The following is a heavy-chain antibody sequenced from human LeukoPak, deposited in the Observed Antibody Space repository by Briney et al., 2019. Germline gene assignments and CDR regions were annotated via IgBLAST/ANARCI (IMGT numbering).Heavy chain of an antibody. CDR1: GGTFSSYA. Sequence: GASVKVSCKASGGTFSSYAISWVRQAPGQGLEWMGGIIPIFGTANHAQKFQGRVTITADESTSTAYMELSSLRSEDTAVYYCARVSGIAVAGTQPVYYFDYWGQGTLVTVSS. V-gene: IGHV1-69*13. CDR2: IIPIFGTA. D-gene: IGHD6-19*01. J-gene: IGHJ4*02. CDR3: ARVSGIAVAGTQPVYYFDY.